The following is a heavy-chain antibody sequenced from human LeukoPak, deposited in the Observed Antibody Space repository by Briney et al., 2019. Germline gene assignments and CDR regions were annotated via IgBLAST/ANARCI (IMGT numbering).Heavy chain of an antibody. V-gene: IGHV5-51*01. CDR2: IYPGDSDT. J-gene: IGHJ4*02. CDR1: EYSFTSYW. Sequence: GESLKISCKGSEYSFTSYWIGWVRQMSGKGLEWMGIIYPGDSDTRYSPSFQGQVTISADKSISTAYLQWSSLKASDTAMYYCARRGYYSSGSIIDDYWGQGTLVTVSS. D-gene: IGHD3-22*01. CDR3: ARRGYYSSGSIIDDY.